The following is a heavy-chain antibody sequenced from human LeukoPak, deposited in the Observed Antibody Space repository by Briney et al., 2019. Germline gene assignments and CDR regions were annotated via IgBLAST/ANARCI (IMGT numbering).Heavy chain of an antibody. J-gene: IGHJ4*02. V-gene: IGHV4-59*01. CDR1: GGSISNFY. CDR3: ARDNGDYVPLFDY. Sequence: SETLSLTCTVSGGSISNFYWSWIRQPPGGGLEWIGYIYYSGSTNYNPSLKSRVTISVDTSKNQFSLRLSSVTAADTAVYYCARDNGDYVPLFDYWGQGTLVTVSS. D-gene: IGHD4-17*01. CDR2: IYYSGST.